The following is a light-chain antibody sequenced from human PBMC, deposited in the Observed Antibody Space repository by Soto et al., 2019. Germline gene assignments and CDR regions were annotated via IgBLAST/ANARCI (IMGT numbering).Light chain of an antibody. CDR3: QQYGSLSWT. CDR2: GAS. Sequence: EIVLTQSPGTLSLSPGVRATLSCRASQSVDSNYLAGYQQKPGQAPRIIIFGASGRATGIPDRFSGSGSGTDFTLTISRLEPEDCAVYYCQQYGSLSWTFGQGTKVEIK. CDR1: QSVDSNY. J-gene: IGKJ1*01. V-gene: IGKV3-20*01.